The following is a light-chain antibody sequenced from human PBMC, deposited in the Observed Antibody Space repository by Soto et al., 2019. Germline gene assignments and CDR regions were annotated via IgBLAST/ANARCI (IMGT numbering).Light chain of an antibody. Sequence: SYELAQPPSVSEAPGQTARITSGGDDIGSKSVHWYQQKPGQAPILVVYDDFDRPSGIPERFSGSNSGNTATLTISRVEAGDEADYCCQVWDSSSERHVFGRDQGHRP. J-gene: IGLJ1*01. V-gene: IGLV3-21*02. CDR3: QVWDSSSERHV. CDR2: DDF. CDR1: DIGSKS.